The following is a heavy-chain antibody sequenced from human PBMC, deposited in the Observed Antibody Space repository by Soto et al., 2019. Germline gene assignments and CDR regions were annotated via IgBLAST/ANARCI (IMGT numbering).Heavy chain of an antibody. CDR2: INPSGGST. CDR1: GYTFTSYY. V-gene: IGHV1-46*01. Sequence: ASVKVSCKASGYTFTSYYMHWVRQAPGQGLEWMGIINPSGGSTSYAQKFQGRVTMTRDTSTSTVYMELNSLRAEDTAVYYCARDSSGSLIDYYYYGMDVWGQGTTVTVSS. D-gene: IGHD1-26*01. CDR3: ARDSSGSLIDYYYYGMDV. J-gene: IGHJ6*02.